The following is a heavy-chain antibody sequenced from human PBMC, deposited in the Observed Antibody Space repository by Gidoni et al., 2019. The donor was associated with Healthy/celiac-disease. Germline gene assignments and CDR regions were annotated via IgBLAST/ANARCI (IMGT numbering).Heavy chain of an antibody. Sequence: EVQLLESGGGLVQPGGSLRLSWAASGFTFSSYAMSWVRQAPGKGLEWVSDISGSGGSTYYADSVKGRFTISRDNSKNTLYLQMNSLRAEDTAVYYCAKDPRGRWLVLSPWGQGTLVTVSS. CDR1: GFTFSSYA. J-gene: IGHJ5*02. V-gene: IGHV3-23*01. CDR3: AKDPRGRWLVLSP. D-gene: IGHD6-19*01. CDR2: ISGSGGST.